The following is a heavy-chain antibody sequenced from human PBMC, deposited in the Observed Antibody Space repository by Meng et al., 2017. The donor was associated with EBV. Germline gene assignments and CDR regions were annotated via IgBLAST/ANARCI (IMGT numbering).Heavy chain of an antibody. CDR1: GFTFSRFW. CDR2: TNEDGGIT. J-gene: IGHJ4*02. V-gene: IGHV3-74*01. CDR3: SRDLAGPFDD. Sequence: VELVESGGGLVRPWGSLGLSWAVSGFTFSRFWMHWVRQVPGKGLVWVARTNEDGGITNYADSVKGRFIISRDNTRNTLYLQMNSLRDEDTAVYFCSRDLAGPFDDWGQGTLVTVSS.